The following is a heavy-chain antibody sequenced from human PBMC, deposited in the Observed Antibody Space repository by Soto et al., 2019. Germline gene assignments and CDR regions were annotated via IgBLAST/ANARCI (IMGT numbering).Heavy chain of an antibody. J-gene: IGHJ5*02. D-gene: IGHD3-3*01. CDR3: AICITIFGVVDP. V-gene: IGHV4-39*01. Sequence: QLQLQESGPGLVKPSETLSLTCTVSGGSISSSRYYWGWIRQPPGKGLEWIGSIYYSGSTYYNPSLKSRVTISVDTSKNQFSLKLSSVTAADTAVYYCAICITIFGVVDPWGQGTLVTVSS. CDR2: IYYSGST. CDR1: GGSISSSRYY.